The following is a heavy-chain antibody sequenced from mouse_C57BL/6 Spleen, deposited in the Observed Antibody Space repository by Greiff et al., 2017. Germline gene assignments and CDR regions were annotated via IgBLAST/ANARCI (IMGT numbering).Heavy chain of an antibody. CDR1: GYAFSSYW. Sequence: QVQLQQSGAELVKPGASVKISCKASGYAFSSYWMNWVKQRPGKGLEWIGQIYPGDGDTNYNGKFKGKATLTADKSSSTAYMQLSSLTSEDSAVYFCARAGNYGNLDYWGQGTTLTVSS. CDR3: ARAGNYGNLDY. V-gene: IGHV1-80*01. D-gene: IGHD2-1*01. CDR2: IYPGDGDT. J-gene: IGHJ2*01.